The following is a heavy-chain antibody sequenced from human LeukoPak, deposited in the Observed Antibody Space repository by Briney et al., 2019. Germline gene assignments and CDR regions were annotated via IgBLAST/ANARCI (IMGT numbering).Heavy chain of an antibody. CDR1: GFNFNSYA. V-gene: IGHV3-23*01. J-gene: IGHJ4*02. Sequence: GGSLRLSCAASGFNFNSYAMYWVRQAPGKGLEWVSGIFGSGGSSHYADSVKGRFTISRDNSKNTVYLKMNSLRPEDTAVYYCAKTTTGYSSGRYPGWPVDYWGQGTLVTVSS. D-gene: IGHD6-19*01. CDR2: IFGSGGSS. CDR3: AKTTTGYSSGRYPGWPVDY.